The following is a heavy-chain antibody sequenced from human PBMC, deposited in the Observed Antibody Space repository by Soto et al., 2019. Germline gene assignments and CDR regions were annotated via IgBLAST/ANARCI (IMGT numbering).Heavy chain of an antibody. Sequence: PGGSLRLSCAASGFTFSSYGMHWVRQAPGKGLEWVAVISYDGSNKYYADSVKGRFTISRDNSKNTLYLQMNSLRAEDTAVYYCANADYYGSGSYGMDVWGKGTTVTVSS. V-gene: IGHV3-30*18. CDR3: ANADYYGSGSYGMDV. CDR2: ISYDGSNK. J-gene: IGHJ6*04. CDR1: GFTFSSYG. D-gene: IGHD3-10*01.